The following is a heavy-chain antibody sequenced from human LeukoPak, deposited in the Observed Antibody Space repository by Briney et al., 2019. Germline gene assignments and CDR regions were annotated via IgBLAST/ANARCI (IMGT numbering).Heavy chain of an antibody. J-gene: IGHJ4*02. D-gene: IGHD5-12*01. Sequence: PSETLSLTCTVSGGSISTSNYYWGWIRQPPGKGLEWVGNIFYSGSTYYSPSLRSRVTISLDTSRNQFSLKLNSVTAADTAVYYCARETWIGYYFDYWGQGTLVTVSS. CDR2: IFYSGST. V-gene: IGHV4-39*07. CDR1: GGSISTSNYY. CDR3: ARETWIGYYFDY.